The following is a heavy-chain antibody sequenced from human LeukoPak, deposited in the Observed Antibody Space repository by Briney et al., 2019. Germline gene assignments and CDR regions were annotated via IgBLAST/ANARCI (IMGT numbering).Heavy chain of an antibody. Sequence: GGSLRLSCAASGFTFSSYEMNWVRQAPGKGLEGVSYIISRGITIYYADSGKGRLTISRDNAKNSLYLQMNCLKDEHTAVSYCARAPGYCSGGSCFPAGNFDYWGQGTLVTVSS. J-gene: IGHJ4*02. CDR2: IISRGITI. D-gene: IGHD2-15*01. CDR1: GFTFSSYE. V-gene: IGHV3-48*03. CDR3: ARAPGYCSGGSCFPAGNFDY.